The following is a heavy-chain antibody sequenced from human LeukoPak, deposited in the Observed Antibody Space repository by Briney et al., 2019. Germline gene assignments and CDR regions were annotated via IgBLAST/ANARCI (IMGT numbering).Heavy chain of an antibody. J-gene: IGHJ4*02. Sequence: PSETLSLTCTVSGGSISSGGYYWSWIRQHPGKGLEWIGYIYYSGSTYYNPSLKSRVTISVDTSKNQFSLKLSSVTAADTAVYYCARGREPVAGHIGYWGQGTLVTVSS. D-gene: IGHD6-19*01. V-gene: IGHV4-31*03. CDR3: ARGREPVAGHIGY. CDR1: GGSISSGGYY. CDR2: IYYSGST.